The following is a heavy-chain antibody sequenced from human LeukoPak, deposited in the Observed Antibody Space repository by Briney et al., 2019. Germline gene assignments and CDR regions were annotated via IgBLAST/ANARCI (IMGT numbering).Heavy chain of an antibody. CDR3: VRPRLYGKECYWYYFCF. V-gene: IGHV4-59*08. Sequence: SETLSLTCTVSGDSISSFYWNWIRQTPGGGLEWIGQVYYSGSTNYNPSLKSRVTISPDTSKNQFSLKLTSVTAADTAVYSCVRPRLYGKECYWYYFCFRGQGKLVTVSS. CDR2: VYYSGST. CDR1: GDSISSFY. J-gene: IGHJ4*02. D-gene: IGHD2/OR15-2a*01.